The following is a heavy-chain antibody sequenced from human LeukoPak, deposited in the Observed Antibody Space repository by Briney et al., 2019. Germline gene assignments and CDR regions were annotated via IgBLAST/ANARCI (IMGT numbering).Heavy chain of an antibody. J-gene: IGHJ4*02. CDR3: AIDLVYSSPGFDY. CDR2: INSDGSST. V-gene: IGHV3-74*01. D-gene: IGHD6-19*01. Sequence: GGSLRLSCAASRFSFSSYWMHWVRQAPGKGLVWVSRINSDGSSTSYADSVKGRFTISRDNAKNTLYLQMNSLRAEDTAVYYCAIDLVYSSPGFDYWGQGTLVTVSS. CDR1: RFSFSSYW.